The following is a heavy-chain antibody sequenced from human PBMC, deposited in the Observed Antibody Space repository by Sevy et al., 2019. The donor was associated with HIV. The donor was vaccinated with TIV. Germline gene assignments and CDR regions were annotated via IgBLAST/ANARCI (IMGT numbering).Heavy chain of an antibody. CDR2: ISYHGRDK. J-gene: IGHJ6*02. Sequence: GGSLRLSCVVSGITFSTSGMHWVRQAPGKGLEWVAVISYHGRDKFYADSVKGRSTISRDNSKNILYWQMVSLRAEDTAVYYCAKDFTGYNGMDVWGQGTMVTVSS. CDR1: GITFSTSG. D-gene: IGHD3-9*01. CDR3: AKDFTGYNGMDV. V-gene: IGHV3-30*18.